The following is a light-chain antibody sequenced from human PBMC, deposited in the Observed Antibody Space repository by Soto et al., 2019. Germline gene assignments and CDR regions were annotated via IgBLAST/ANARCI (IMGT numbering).Light chain of an antibody. CDR1: SSDIGGYKY. Sequence: QSVLTQPASVSGSPGQSITISCTGTSSDIGGYKYVSWYQHHPGTAPKLMIYDVTNRPSGVSNRFSGSKSGNTASLTISGLQAEDEGDYYCTSYASSSTPVVFGAGTKLTVL. J-gene: IGLJ2*01. CDR2: DVT. CDR3: TSYASSSTPVV. V-gene: IGLV2-14*03.